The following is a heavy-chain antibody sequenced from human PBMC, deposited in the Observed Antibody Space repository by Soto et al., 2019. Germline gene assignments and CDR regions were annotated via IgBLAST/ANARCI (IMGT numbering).Heavy chain of an antibody. V-gene: IGHV1-8*01. CDR3: ALVYFATGERSAGVDP. D-gene: IGHD2-8*01. J-gene: IGHJ5*02. CDR2: MNPNSGNT. Sequence: ASAKVFCKTSGYTFTSDYINWVRQAPGQGLGWMGWMNPNSGNTGYAQKLQGRVTMTRNTSISAAYMELSSLRSEDTAGYYCALVYFATGERSAGVDPSVQGGRVTITA. CDR1: GYTFTSDY.